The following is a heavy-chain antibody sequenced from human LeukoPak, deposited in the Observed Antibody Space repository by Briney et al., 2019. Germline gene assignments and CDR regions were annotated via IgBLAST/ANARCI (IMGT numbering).Heavy chain of an antibody. CDR1: GGSFSGYY. CDR2: VCYSGST. J-gene: IGHJ5*02. Sequence: PSETLSLTCAVYGGSFSGYYWSWIRQPPGKGLEWIGSVCYSGSTYYSPSLKSRVTISVDTSKTQFSLKLSSVTAADTAVHYCAREIQPWGQGTLVTVSS. V-gene: IGHV4-34*01. D-gene: IGHD1-1*01. CDR3: AREIQP.